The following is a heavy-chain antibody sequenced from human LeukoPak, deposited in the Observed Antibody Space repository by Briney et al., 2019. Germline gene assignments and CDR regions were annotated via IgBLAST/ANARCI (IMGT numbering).Heavy chain of an antibody. V-gene: IGHV3-23*01. CDR3: AKHVVVVAASSHFDY. J-gene: IGHJ4*02. Sequence: PGGSLRLSCAASGFTFSSYAMSWVRQAPGKGLEWVSAISGSGGSTYYADSVKGRFTISRDNSKNTLYLQLNSLRAEDTAVYYCAKHVVVVAASSHFDYWGQGTLVTVSS. CDR2: ISGSGGST. CDR1: GFTFSSYA. D-gene: IGHD2-15*01.